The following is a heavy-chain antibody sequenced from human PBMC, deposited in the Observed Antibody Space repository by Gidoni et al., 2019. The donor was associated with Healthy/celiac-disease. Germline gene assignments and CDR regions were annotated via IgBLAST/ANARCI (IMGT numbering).Heavy chain of an antibody. CDR2: INPSGGSK. J-gene: IGHJ3*02. D-gene: IGHD3-16*01. V-gene: IGHV1-46*01. CDR1: VSTFTSYS. Sequence: VQLFRSVAEVNKPGASVQVSLLASVSTFTSYSMHWVRQASGQVLEWMGIINPSGGSKSYAQKFQGRVTMTRDTSTSTVYMELSRLRSEDTAVYYCARVKNPYDIDAFDIWGQGTMVTVSS. CDR3: ARVKNPYDIDAFDI.